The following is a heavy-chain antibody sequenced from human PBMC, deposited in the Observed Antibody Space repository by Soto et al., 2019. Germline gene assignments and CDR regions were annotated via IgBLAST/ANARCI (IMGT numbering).Heavy chain of an antibody. V-gene: IGHV2-5*02. CDR2: IYWDDDK. CDR1: GFSLSTSGVG. Sequence: QITLKESGPTLVKPTQTLTLTCTFSGFSLSTSGVGVGWIRQPPGKALEWLALIYWDDDKRYSPSLKSRLTITKDTSKNQVVLTMTNMDPVDTATYYCAHGIVEMATITLFEGWFDPWGQGTLVTVSS. CDR3: AHGIVEMATITLFEGWFDP. D-gene: IGHD3-22*01. J-gene: IGHJ5*02.